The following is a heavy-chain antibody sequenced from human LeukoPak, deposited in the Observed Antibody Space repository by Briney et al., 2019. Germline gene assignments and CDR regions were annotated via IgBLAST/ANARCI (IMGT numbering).Heavy chain of an antibody. J-gene: IGHJ6*02. D-gene: IGHD2-15*01. CDR2: ISYDGSNK. V-gene: IGHV3-30*04. CDR1: GFTFSSYA. Sequence: QAGGSLRLSCAASGFTFSSYAMHWVRQAPGKGLEWVAVISYDGSNKYYADSVKGRFTISRDNSKNTLYLQMNSLRAEDTAVYYCAKVEVVAATTYYYYGMDVWGQGTTVTVSS. CDR3: AKVEVVAATTYYYYGMDV.